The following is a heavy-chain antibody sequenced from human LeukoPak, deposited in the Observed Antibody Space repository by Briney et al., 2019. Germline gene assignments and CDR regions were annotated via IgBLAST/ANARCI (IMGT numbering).Heavy chain of an antibody. CDR1: GGSISSGSYY. CDR2: IYTSGST. D-gene: IGHD3-22*01. J-gene: IGHJ5*02. Sequence: PSQTLSLTCTVSGGSISSGSYYWSWIRQPAGKGLEWIGRIYTSGSTNYNPSLKSRVTISVDTSKNQFSLKLSSVTAADTAVYYCARDLDSSGYYSNWFDPWGQGTLVTVPS. V-gene: IGHV4-61*02. CDR3: ARDLDSSGYYSNWFDP.